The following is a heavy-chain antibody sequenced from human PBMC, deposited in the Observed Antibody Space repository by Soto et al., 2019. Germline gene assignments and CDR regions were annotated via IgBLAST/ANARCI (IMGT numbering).Heavy chain of an antibody. CDR3: SRHVPAAGYYYGMDV. V-gene: IGHV1-69*12. D-gene: IGHD2-2*01. CDR1: GGTFSSYA. J-gene: IGHJ6*02. Sequence: QVQLVQSGAEVKKPGSSVKVSCKASGGTFSSYAISWVRQAPGQGREWMGGIIPIFGTANYAQKFQGRVTITADESTSTAYMELSSMRSEDTAVYYCSRHVPAAGYYYGMDVWGQGTTVTVSS. CDR2: IIPIFGTA.